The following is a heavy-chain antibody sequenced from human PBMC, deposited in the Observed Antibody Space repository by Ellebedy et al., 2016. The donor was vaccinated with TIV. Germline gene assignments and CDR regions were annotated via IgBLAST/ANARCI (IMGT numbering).Heavy chain of an antibody. CDR1: GGSIGPYY. CDR2: ISSDGADI. V-gene: IGHV3-23*01. J-gene: IGHJ4*02. Sequence: PSETLSLTCTVSGGSIGPYYWSWVRQAPGKRLERVAAISSDGADIYYADSVKGRFTISRDTSKNTLYLHMNSLRAEDTAVYYCARDGSPVEHTYYFDYWGQGTLVTVSS. D-gene: IGHD2-21*01. CDR3: ARDGSPVEHTYYFDY.